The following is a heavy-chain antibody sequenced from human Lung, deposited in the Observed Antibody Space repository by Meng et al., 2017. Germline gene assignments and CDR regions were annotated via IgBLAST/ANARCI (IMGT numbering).Heavy chain of an antibody. CDR1: EYTLTGYG. D-gene: IGHD3-10*01. V-gene: IGHV1-18*01. J-gene: IGHJ4*02. CDR3: ARGTPGRSYCDY. Sequence: HGQLLQPGAEVKQPGASVKGSCKASEYTLTGYGVCWVRQAPGQGLEWMAWLGAHPGDTSFAPKFLGRVTVTADTATATAYMELRSLRSDDTAVYYCARGTPGRSYCDYWGLGTLVTVSS. CDR2: LGAHPGDT.